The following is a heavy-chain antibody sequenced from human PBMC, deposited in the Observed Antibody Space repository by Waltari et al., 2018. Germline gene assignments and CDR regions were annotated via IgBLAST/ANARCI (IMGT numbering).Heavy chain of an antibody. CDR2: ISTSGAHT. CDR1: GFTFSNYA. D-gene: IGHD1-26*01. J-gene: IGHJ5*02. Sequence: EVQLLESGGGLVQPGGSLRLSCEASGFTFSNYAMTWVRQAPGKGLEWVSVISTSGAHTFYADSVKGRFTISRDNAKNTVYLQMNSLRAEDAAVYYCATDVREQQLGPPHFDPWGQGTQVTVSS. CDR3: ATDVREQQLGPPHFDP. V-gene: IGHV3-23*01.